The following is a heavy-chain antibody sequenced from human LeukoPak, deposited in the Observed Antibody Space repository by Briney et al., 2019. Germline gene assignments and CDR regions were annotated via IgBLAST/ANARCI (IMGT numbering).Heavy chain of an antibody. CDR2: IYYSGST. V-gene: IGHV4-39*01. J-gene: IGHJ5*02. CDR1: GGSISSSSSY. CDR3: ARQISSSWYEGSNWFDP. Sequence: SETLSLTCTVSGGSISSSSSYWGWIRQPPGKGLEWIGSIYYSGSTYYNPSLKSRVTISVDTSKNQFSLRLSSVTAADTAVYYCARQISSSWYEGSNWFDPWGQGTLVTVSS. D-gene: IGHD6-13*01.